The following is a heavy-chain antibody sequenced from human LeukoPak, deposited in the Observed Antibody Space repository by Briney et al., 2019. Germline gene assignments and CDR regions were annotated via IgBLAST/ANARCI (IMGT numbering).Heavy chain of an antibody. Sequence: PGGSLRLSCAASGFTVSSNYMSWVRQGPGQGLEWVSTIYTGGSTFYADSVKGRFTISRDNSKNTLYLQMNNLRAEDTAIYYCARDQYGDRTTFDYWGQGTLVSVSS. J-gene: IGHJ4*02. V-gene: IGHV3-53*01. CDR1: GFTVSSNY. CDR2: IYTGGST. CDR3: ARDQYGDRTTFDY. D-gene: IGHD4-17*01.